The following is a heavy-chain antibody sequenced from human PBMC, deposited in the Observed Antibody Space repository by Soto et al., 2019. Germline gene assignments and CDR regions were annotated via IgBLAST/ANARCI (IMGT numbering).Heavy chain of an antibody. J-gene: IGHJ6*02. Sequence: GGSLRLSCAASGFTFSSYAMIWVRQAPWNGLEWVSAISGSGGSTYYADSVKGRFTISRDNSKNTLYLQMNSLRAEDTAVYYCAKDQASDYDFWSGYLSGMDVWGQGTTVTVSS. D-gene: IGHD3-3*01. CDR3: AKDQASDYDFWSGYLSGMDV. CDR2: ISGSGGST. CDR1: GFTFSSYA. V-gene: IGHV3-23*01.